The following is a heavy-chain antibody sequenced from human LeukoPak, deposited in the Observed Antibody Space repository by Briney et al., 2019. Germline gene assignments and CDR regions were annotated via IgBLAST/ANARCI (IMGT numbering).Heavy chain of an antibody. D-gene: IGHD4-17*01. J-gene: IGHJ4*02. V-gene: IGHV3-20*04. CDR1: GFTFDDYG. CDR2: ITWNGGFT. Sequence: SGGSLRLSCAASGFTFDDYGMSWVRQAPGKGLEWVSGITWNGGFTGYADSVKGRFTISRDNAKNSLYLQMNSLRAEDTAFYYCARGSIDYGDGYFDFWGQGTLVTVSS. CDR3: ARGSIDYGDGYFDF.